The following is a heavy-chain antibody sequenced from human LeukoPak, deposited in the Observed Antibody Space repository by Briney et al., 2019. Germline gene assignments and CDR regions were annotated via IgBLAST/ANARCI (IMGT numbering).Heavy chain of an antibody. J-gene: IGHJ4*02. D-gene: IGHD4-17*01. Sequence: GRSLRLSCAASGFTFSNFGMHWVRQAPGKGLEWVAVISYGGSNKHYADSVQGRFSISRDNYKNTLNLQMNSLRVEDTAVYYCAKGWNTVDYWGQGTLVTVSS. CDR2: ISYGGSNK. V-gene: IGHV3-30*18. CDR1: GFTFSNFG. CDR3: AKGWNTVDY.